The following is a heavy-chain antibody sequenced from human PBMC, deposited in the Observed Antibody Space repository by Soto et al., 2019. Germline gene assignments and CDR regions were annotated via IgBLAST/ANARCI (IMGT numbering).Heavy chain of an antibody. CDR2: INPNSGGT. CDR3: ARDTSSSSGYYYYGMDV. V-gene: IGHV1-2*02. J-gene: IGHJ6*02. D-gene: IGHD6-6*01. Sequence: ASVKVSCKASGYTFTGYYMHWVRQAPGQGLEWMGWINPNSGGTNYAQKFQGRVTMTRDTSISTAYMELSRLRSDDTAVYYCARDTSSSSGYYYYGMDVWGQGTTVTVSS. CDR1: GYTFTGYY.